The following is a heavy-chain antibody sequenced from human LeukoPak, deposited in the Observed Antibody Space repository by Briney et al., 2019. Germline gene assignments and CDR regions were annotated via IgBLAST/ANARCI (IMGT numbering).Heavy chain of an antibody. Sequence: GGSLRLSCAASGFTFSSYSMNWVRQAPGKGLEWVSSICSSSSYIYYADSVKGRFTISRDNAKNSLYLQMNSLRAEDTAVYYCARDRNTVTTFDYWGQGTLVTVSS. CDR1: GFTFSSYS. CDR2: ICSSSSYI. CDR3: ARDRNTVTTFDY. J-gene: IGHJ4*02. D-gene: IGHD4-11*01. V-gene: IGHV3-21*01.